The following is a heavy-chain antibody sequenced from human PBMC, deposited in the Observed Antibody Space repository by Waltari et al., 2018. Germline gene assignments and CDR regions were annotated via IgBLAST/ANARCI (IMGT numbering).Heavy chain of an antibody. CDR2: INPNSGGT. CDR3: ARDSSSSWYGICDY. D-gene: IGHD6-13*01. CDR1: GYTFTGYY. J-gene: IGHJ4*02. V-gene: IGHV1-2*02. Sequence: QVQLVQSGAEVKKPGASVKVSCKASGYTFTGYYMHWVRQAPGQGLEWRGWINPNSGGTSYAQKFQGRVTMTRDTSISTAYMELSRLRSDDTAVYYCARDSSSSWYGICDYWGQGTLVTVSS.